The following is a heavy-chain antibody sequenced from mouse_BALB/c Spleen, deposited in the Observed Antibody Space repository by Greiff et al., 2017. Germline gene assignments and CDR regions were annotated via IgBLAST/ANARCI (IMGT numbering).Heavy chain of an antibody. CDR3: AKGGGDDVYYAMDY. J-gene: IGHJ4*01. CDR1: GYTFTDYY. CDR2: IYPGSGNT. Sequence: QVQLQQSGAELVRPGASVKLSCKASGYTFTDYYINWVKQRTGQGLEWIGDIYPGSGNTYYNEKFKGKATLTADKSSSTAYMQLSSLTSAESAVYVCAKGGGDDVYYAMDYWGQGTSGTVSS. V-gene: IGHV1-77*01. D-gene: IGHD2-2*01.